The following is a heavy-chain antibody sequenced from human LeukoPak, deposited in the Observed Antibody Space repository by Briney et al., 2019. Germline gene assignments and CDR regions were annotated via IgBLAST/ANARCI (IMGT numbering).Heavy chain of an antibody. CDR2: ISGGGTT. J-gene: IGHJ5*02. CDR1: GFTFSISA. V-gene: IGHV3-23*01. CDR3: AKLLMANDYGDP. D-gene: IGHD4-17*01. Sequence: TVGSLRLSCAASGFTFSISAMKWVRQAPGKGLECVSSISGGGTTYYADSVRGRFIISRDNSKNTLYLQMNSLRAEDTAVYYCAKLLMANDYGDPWGQGTLVTVSS.